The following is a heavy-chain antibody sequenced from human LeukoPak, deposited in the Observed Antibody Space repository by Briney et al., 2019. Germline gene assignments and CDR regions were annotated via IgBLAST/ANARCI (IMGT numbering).Heavy chain of an antibody. CDR2: ISSSSSYI. Sequence: GGSLGLSCAASGFTFSSYSMNWVRQAPGKGLEWVSSISSSSSYIYYADSVKGRFTISRDNAKNSLYLQMNSLRAEDTAVYYCARGGSSSSAYYYYYYMDVWGKGTTVTVSS. CDR1: GFTFSSYS. D-gene: IGHD6-6*01. V-gene: IGHV3-21*01. J-gene: IGHJ6*03. CDR3: ARGGSSSSAYYYYYYMDV.